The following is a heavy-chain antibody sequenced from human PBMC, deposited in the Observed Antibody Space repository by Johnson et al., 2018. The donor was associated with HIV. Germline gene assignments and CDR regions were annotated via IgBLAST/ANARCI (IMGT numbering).Heavy chain of an antibody. Sequence: VQLVESGGGLVKPGGSLRLSCAASGFSFGSYGMHWVRQAPGQGLEWVYLISWDGGSTYDADSVTGRFSISRDNSKTSLSLKMTSLRTEDTALYYCAKLWGFEYIVVVPAAINHFRSGDRVAFDIWGQGTMVTVSS. D-gene: IGHD2-2*02. J-gene: IGHJ3*02. CDR1: GFSFGSYG. V-gene: IGHV3-43*01. CDR3: AKLWGFEYIVVVPAAINHFRSGDRVAFDI. CDR2: ISWDGGST.